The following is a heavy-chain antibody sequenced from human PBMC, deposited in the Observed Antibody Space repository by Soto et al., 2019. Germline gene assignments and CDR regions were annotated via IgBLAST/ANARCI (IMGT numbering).Heavy chain of an antibody. CDR2: IYSSGST. J-gene: IGHJ5*02. V-gene: IGHV4-4*07. CDR1: GGAINSYY. Sequence: SETLSLTCTVSGGAINSYYRTWIRQPSGKGLEWIGRIYSSGSTKYNPSLQSRVTMSLDTSKNQFSLRLTSVTAADTAVYYCARGQPFSEWCDPRGELTSVTVSA. CDR3: ARGQPFSEWCDP. D-gene: IGHD3-3*02.